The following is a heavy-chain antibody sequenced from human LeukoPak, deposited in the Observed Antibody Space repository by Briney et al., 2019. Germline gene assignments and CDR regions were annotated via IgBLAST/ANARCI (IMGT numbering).Heavy chain of an antibody. CDR3: ARDPPENFDY. J-gene: IGHJ4*02. Sequence: ASAKVSCKATGYTFTSYGINWERQAPGQGLEWMGWISAYNGNTNCAQKLQGRVTMTTDTSTSTAYMELRSLRSDDTAVYYCARDPPENFDYWGQGTLVTVSS. CDR2: ISAYNGNT. V-gene: IGHV1-18*01. CDR1: GYTFTSYG.